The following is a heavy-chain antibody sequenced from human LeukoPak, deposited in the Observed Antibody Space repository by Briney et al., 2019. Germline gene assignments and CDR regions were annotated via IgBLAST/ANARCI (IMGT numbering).Heavy chain of an antibody. Sequence: EASVKVSCEASGYTFTSYGISWVRQAPGQGLEWMGWISAYNGNTNYAQKLQGRVTMTTDTSTSTAYMELRSLRSDDAAVYYCARAPTSYTSGSFSKYYFDYWGQGTLVTVSS. CDR1: GYTFTSYG. CDR3: ARAPTSYTSGSFSKYYFDY. D-gene: IGHD3-10*01. V-gene: IGHV1-18*01. CDR2: ISAYNGNT. J-gene: IGHJ4*02.